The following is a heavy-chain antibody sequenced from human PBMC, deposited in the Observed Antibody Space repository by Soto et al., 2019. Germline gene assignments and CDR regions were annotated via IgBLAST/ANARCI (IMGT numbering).Heavy chain of an antibody. CDR2: ISISGNTI. CDR3: AKMSSENYYDPVFS. V-gene: IGHV3-11*01. Sequence: QVQLVESGGGLVKTSGSLRIACAASGFTFSDYYMSWVRQAPGQGLEWVSYISISGNTIYYADSVKGRFTISRDNAKNSVYLQMNSLRAEDTALYFCAKMSSENYYDPVFSWGQGTLVTVSS. D-gene: IGHD3-22*01. J-gene: IGHJ4*02. CDR1: GFTFSDYY.